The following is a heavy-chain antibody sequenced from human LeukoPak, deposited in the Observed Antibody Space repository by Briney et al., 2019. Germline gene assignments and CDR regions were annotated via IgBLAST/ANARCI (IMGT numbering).Heavy chain of an antibody. Sequence: PGGSLRLSCAASGFTFSSYAMSWVRQAPGKGLEWVSAISGSGGSTYYADSVKGRFTISRDNSKNTLYLQMNSLRAEDTAVYYCAKSSYYYDSSGYYSGSHYYYGMDVWGQGTTVTVSS. CDR2: ISGSGGST. D-gene: IGHD3-22*01. CDR1: GFTFSSYA. CDR3: AKSSYYYDSSGYYSGSHYYYGMDV. J-gene: IGHJ6*02. V-gene: IGHV3-23*01.